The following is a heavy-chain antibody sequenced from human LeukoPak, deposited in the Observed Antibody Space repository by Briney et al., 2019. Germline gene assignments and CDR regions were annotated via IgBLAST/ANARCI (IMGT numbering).Heavy chain of an antibody. D-gene: IGHD6-13*01. V-gene: IGHV4-59*11. CDR1: GGSIRSHH. J-gene: IGHJ5*02. CDR3: ARGSIAAVWYWFDP. CDR2: ICYSGST. Sequence: KPSETLSLTCTVSGGSIRSHHWSWIRQPPGKGLEWIGHICYSGSTNYNPSLKSRVTISLDTSNNQVSLKLTSVTAADTAVYYCARGSIAAVWYWFDPWGQGTLVTVPS.